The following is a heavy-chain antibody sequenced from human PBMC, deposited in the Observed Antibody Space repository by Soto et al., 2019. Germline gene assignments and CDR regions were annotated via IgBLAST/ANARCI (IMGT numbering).Heavy chain of an antibody. CDR2: IYHSGST. Sequence: SETLSLTCAVSGYSISSGYYWGWIRQPPGKGLEWIGSIYHSGSTYYNPSLKSRVTISVDTSKNQFSLKLSSVTAADTAVYYCAREVEDRGQPYNWFDPWGQGTLVTVS. J-gene: IGHJ5*02. V-gene: IGHV4-38-2*02. D-gene: IGHD2-15*01. CDR3: AREVEDRGQPYNWFDP. CDR1: GYSISSGYY.